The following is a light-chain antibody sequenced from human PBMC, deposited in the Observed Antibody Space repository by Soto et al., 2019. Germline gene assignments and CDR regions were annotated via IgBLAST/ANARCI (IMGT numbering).Light chain of an antibody. J-gene: IGLJ1*01. Sequence: QYVLTHPPSASWSPGQLVTIACTGTSSDVGGYNYVSWYQQHPGKAPKLVIYEVTKRPSGVPDRFSGSKSGNTASLTVSGLQAEDEADYYCSSFTGDSTIFGTGTKVTVL. CDR1: SSDVGGYNY. CDR3: SSFTGDSTI. CDR2: EVT. V-gene: IGLV2-8*01.